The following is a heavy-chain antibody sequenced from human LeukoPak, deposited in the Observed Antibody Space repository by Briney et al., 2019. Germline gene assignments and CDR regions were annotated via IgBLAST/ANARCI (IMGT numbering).Heavy chain of an antibody. CDR2: INPNSGGT. J-gene: IGHJ4*02. D-gene: IGHD3-10*01. Sequence: GASVKVSCKASGYTFTGYYMHWVRQAPGQGLEWMGWINPNSGGTNYAQKFQGRVTMTTDTSTSTAYMELRSLRSDDTAVYYCARSASMVRGVDYWGQGTLVTVSS. CDR3: ARSASMVRGVDY. V-gene: IGHV1-2*02. CDR1: GYTFTGYY.